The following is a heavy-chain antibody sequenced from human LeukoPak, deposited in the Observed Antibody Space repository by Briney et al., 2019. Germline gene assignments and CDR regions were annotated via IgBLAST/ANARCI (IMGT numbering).Heavy chain of an antibody. CDR2: INSGGSST. Sequence: AGSLTLTCAAYGFTFSSYWMHWVRQAPGKGLVWVSRINSGGSSTSHADSVKGRFTTSRDNAKNTLYLQMNSLRAEDTAVYYCARGQYYDFWSGYPSAPDYWGQGTLVTVSS. CDR3: ARGQYYDFWSGYPSAPDY. J-gene: IGHJ4*02. D-gene: IGHD3-3*01. CDR1: GFTFSSYW. V-gene: IGHV3-74*01.